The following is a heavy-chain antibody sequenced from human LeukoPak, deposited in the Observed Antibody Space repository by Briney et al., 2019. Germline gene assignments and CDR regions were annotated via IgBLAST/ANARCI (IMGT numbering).Heavy chain of an antibody. V-gene: IGHV3-53*01. J-gene: IGHJ4*02. Sequence: GGSLRLPCAASGFSVSSNYMSWVRQAPGKGLEWVSVIYSGGSTYYADSVKGRFTISRDNSKNTLYLQVRSLRAEDTAVYYCVPLYHGGVAYWGQGTLVTVSS. CDR3: VPLYHGGVAY. CDR2: IYSGGST. D-gene: IGHD3-16*02. CDR1: GFSVSSNY.